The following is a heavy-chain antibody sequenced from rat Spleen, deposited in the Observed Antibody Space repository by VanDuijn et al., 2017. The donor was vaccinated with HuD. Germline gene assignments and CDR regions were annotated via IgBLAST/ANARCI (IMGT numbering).Heavy chain of an antibody. Sequence: EVQLVESGGGLVQPGRSLKLSCAASGLSFSKYGMAWVRQAPTKGLELVASISYDGISTYYRDSVKGRFTISRDNAKSTLFLQMDSLRSEDTATYYCARHRGGSLYFDFWGQGVMVTVSS. CDR2: ISYDGIST. J-gene: IGHJ2*01. V-gene: IGHV5-29*01. CDR3: ARHRGGSLYFDF. D-gene: IGHD1-11*01. CDR1: GLSFSKYG.